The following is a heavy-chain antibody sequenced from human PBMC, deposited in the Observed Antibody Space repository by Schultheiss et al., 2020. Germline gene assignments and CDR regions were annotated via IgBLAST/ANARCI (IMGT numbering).Heavy chain of an antibody. CDR2: IYYNGRT. V-gene: IGHV4-61*01. Sequence: SETLSLTCSVSGGSVSSGSFYWSWIRQPPGKGLEWIGNIYYNGRTNYNPSLRSRVTISVDTSNNQFSLKLSSVTAADTAVYYCARDREGFASIGGFDYWGQGTLVTVSS. CDR1: GGSVSSGSFY. J-gene: IGHJ4*02. CDR3: ARDREGFASIGGFDY. D-gene: IGHD3-10*01.